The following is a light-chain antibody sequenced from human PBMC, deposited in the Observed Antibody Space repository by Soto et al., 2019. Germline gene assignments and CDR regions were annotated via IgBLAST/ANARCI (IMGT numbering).Light chain of an antibody. V-gene: IGKV1-5*03. J-gene: IGKJ1*01. Sequence: DIQMTQSPSTLSASAGDRVTITCRASQTIDMYLAWYQQKPGQAPSLLIYRASSLQSGVPSRFSGSGSGTEFTLTISSLQPDDFATYYCQQSITYPLTFGQGTKVDIK. CDR2: RAS. CDR3: QQSITYPLT. CDR1: QTIDMY.